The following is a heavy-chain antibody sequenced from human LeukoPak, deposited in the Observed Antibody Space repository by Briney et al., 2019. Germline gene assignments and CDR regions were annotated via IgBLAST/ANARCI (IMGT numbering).Heavy chain of an antibody. D-gene: IGHD5-18*01. J-gene: IGHJ4*02. V-gene: IGHV4-59*11. Sequence: SETLSLTCTVSGGSISSHYWTWIRQPPGKGLEWIGFIYYTGSTNYNPSLKSRVTISVDTSKDQFSLKLTSVTAADTAVYYCGGGWGGYNYGYFDYWGQETLVTVSS. CDR3: GGGWGGYNYGYFDY. CDR1: GGSISSHY. CDR2: IYYTGST.